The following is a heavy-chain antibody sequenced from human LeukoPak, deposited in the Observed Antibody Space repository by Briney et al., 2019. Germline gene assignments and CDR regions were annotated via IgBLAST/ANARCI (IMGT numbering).Heavy chain of an antibody. CDR3: AKVLRGVIVYDY. V-gene: IGHV3-23*01. CDR2: ITGTGDYT. CDR1: GFAFSTSA. Sequence: GGSRRLSCSASGFAFSTSAMSLVRQAPGKGLEWVSTITGTGDYTEYADSVKGRFTISRDNSKNTLFLQMSSLRADDTAFYYCAKVLRGVIVYDYWGQGTLVTVSS. J-gene: IGHJ4*02. D-gene: IGHD3-10*01.